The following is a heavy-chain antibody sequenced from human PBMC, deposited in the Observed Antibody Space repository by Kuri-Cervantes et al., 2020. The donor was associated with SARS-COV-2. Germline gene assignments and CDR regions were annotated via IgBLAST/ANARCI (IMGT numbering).Heavy chain of an antibody. Sequence: SETLSLTCTVSGYSISSGYHWGWIRQPPGKGLEWIGSIYHSGSTYYNPSLKSRVTISVDTSKNQFSLKLSSVTAADTAVYYCARELGVPAAAYFDYWGQGTQVTVSS. CDR3: ARELGVPAAAYFDY. J-gene: IGHJ4*02. V-gene: IGHV4-38-2*02. CDR1: GYSISSGYH. D-gene: IGHD2-2*01. CDR2: IYHSGST.